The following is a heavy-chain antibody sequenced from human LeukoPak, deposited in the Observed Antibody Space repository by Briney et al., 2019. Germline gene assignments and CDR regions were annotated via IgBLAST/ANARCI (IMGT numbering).Heavy chain of an antibody. J-gene: IGHJ4*02. CDR1: GGTFSSYA. CDR2: IIPIFGTA. V-gene: IGHV1-69*13. Sequence: SVKVSCKASGGTFSSYAISWVRQAPGQGLEWMGGIIPIFGTANYAQKFQGRVTITADESTSTAYMELSSLRSEDTAVYYCARGRLNHYYDSSGYFDYWGQGTLVTVSS. CDR3: ARGRLNHYYDSSGYFDY. D-gene: IGHD3-22*01.